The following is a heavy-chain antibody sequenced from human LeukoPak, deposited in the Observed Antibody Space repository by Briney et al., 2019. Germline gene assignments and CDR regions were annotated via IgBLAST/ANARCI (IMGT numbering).Heavy chain of an antibody. V-gene: IGHV1-2*02. Sequence: ASVKVSCKASGYTLTGYYMHWVRQAPGQGLEWMGWINPRSGDTNYAQKFQGRVTMTRDTSISTAYMELRRLRSDDTAVYYCATGVITPGFDYWGQGALVTVPS. CDR1: GYTLTGYY. CDR3: ATGVITPGFDY. J-gene: IGHJ4*02. D-gene: IGHD4-23*01. CDR2: INPRSGDT.